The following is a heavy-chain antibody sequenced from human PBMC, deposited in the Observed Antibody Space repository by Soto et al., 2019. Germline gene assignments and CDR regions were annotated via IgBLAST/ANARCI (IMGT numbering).Heavy chain of an antibody. J-gene: IGHJ3*02. CDR1: GGSFSGYY. CDR2: INHSGST. CDR3: ARGLLTRAFDI. V-gene: IGHV4-34*01. Sequence: QVQLQQWGAGLLKPSETLSLTCAVYGGSFSGYYWSWTRQPPGKGLEWIGEINHSGSTNYNPSLKSRVTISVDTSKNQFSLKLSSVTAADTAVYYCARGLLTRAFDIWGQGTMVTVSS. D-gene: IGHD2-15*01.